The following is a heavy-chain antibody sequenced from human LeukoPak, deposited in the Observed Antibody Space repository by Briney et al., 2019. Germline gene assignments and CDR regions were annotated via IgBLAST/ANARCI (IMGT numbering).Heavy chain of an antibody. CDR1: GFTFSSYA. D-gene: IGHD6-19*01. CDR2: ISGSGDRT. J-gene: IGHJ4*02. V-gene: IGHV3-23*01. CDR3: VREVGSGRLAS. Sequence: GGSLRLSCAASGFTFSSYAMSWVRQAPGKGLEWVSAISGSGDRTYYADSVKGRFTISRDNSKNTLYLQMNSLRAEDTAVYYCVREVGSGRLASWGQGTLVTVSS.